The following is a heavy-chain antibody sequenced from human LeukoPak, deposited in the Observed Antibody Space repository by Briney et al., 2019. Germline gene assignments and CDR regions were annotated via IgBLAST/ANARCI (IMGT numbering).Heavy chain of an antibody. CDR1: GYTFTSYA. Sequence: SVKVSCKASGYTFTSYAISWVRQAPGQGLEWMGGIIPIFGTANYAQKFQGRVTITADKSTSTAYMELRSLRSDDTAVYYCARVVAEGSSWYRGEGWFDPWGQGTLVTVSS. V-gene: IGHV1-69*06. CDR2: IIPIFGTA. D-gene: IGHD6-13*01. J-gene: IGHJ5*02. CDR3: ARVVAEGSSWYRGEGWFDP.